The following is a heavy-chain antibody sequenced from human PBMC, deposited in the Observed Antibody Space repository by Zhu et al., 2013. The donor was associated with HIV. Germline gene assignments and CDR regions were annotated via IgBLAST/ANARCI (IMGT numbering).Heavy chain of an antibody. CDR1: GYTFTGYY. Sequence: QVQLVQSGVEVKKPGASVKVSCKASGYTFTGYYIHWVRRAPGQGLEWMGWINPDSGVTKYAEKFQGRVTLTRDTSISTAYMELNSLRSDDTAAYYCARVTFRWELTFDYWGQGPWSPSPQ. V-gene: IGHV1-2*02. CDR2: INPDSGVT. CDR3: ARVTFRWELTFDY. D-gene: IGHD1-26*01. J-gene: IGHJ4*02.